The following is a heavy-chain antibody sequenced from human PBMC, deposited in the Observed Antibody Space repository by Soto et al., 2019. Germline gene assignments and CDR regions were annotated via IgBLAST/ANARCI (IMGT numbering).Heavy chain of an antibody. CDR3: GGQDYRRKGYYFDN. CDR2: IYYIGNT. J-gene: IGHJ4*02. CDR1: NGSISSRSSY. Sequence: SETLSLTCIVSNGSISSRSSYWGWIRQTPGKGLEWIGSIYYIGNTYYNPSLKGRVTISIDTSKTQFSLKMNSVTAADTAVYFCGGQDYRRKGYYFDNCGQGVLVTVSS. D-gene: IGHD4-17*01. V-gene: IGHV4-39*01.